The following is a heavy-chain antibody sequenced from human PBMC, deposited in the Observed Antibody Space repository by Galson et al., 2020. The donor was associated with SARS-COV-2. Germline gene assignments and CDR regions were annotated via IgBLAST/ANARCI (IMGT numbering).Heavy chain of an antibody. CDR2: ISYDGSNK. V-gene: IGHV3-30*18. Sequence: TGGSLRLSCAVSGFTFSSYGMHWVRQAPGKGLELVAVISYDGSNKYYADSVKGRFTISRDNSKNTLYRQMNSLRAEDTAVYYCAKGGWYYDSSGYYQYWGQGTLVTVSS. D-gene: IGHD3-22*01. CDR1: GFTFSSYG. CDR3: AKGGWYYDSSGYYQY. J-gene: IGHJ4*02.